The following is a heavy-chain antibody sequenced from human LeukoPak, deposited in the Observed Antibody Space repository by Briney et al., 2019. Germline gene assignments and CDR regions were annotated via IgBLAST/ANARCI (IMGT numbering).Heavy chain of an antibody. Sequence: SETLSLTCNVSGYSINSGYYWSWIRQPPGKGLELIGYIYYSGSTSYNPSLKSRVTISVDTSSNQFSLMLSSVTAADTAVYYCARGTKTGYTGYDWNYWGQGSLVTVSS. V-gene: IGHV4-61*01. D-gene: IGHD5-12*01. CDR1: GYSINSGYY. CDR2: IYYSGST. J-gene: IGHJ4*02. CDR3: ARGTKTGYTGYDWNY.